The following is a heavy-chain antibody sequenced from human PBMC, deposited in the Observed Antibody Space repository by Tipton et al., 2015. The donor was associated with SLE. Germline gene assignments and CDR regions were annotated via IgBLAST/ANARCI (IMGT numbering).Heavy chain of an antibody. V-gene: IGHV3-30*02. D-gene: IGHD6-19*01. CDR2: IRYDGSNK. CDR3: AKGGVKQWLLRGSDAFDI. Sequence: SLRLSCAASGFTFSSYAMHWVRQAPGKGLQWVAFIRYDGSNKYYADSVKGRFTISRDNSKNTLYLQMNSLRAEDTAVYYCAKGGVKQWLLRGSDAFDIWGQGTMVTVSS. CDR1: GFTFSSYA. J-gene: IGHJ3*02.